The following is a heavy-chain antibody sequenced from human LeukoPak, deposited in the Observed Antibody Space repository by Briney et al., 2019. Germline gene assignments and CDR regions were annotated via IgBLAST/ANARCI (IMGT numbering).Heavy chain of an antibody. CDR1: GFTFSSYG. V-gene: IGHV3-30*02. Sequence: GGSPRLSCAASGFTFSSYGTHWVRQAPGKGLEWVAFIRYDGSNKYYADSVKGRFTISRDNSKNTLYLQMNSLRAEDTAVYYCAKDRSDCSSTSCYAWGPFDYWGQGTLVTVSS. CDR3: AKDRSDCSSTSCYAWGPFDY. J-gene: IGHJ4*02. CDR2: IRYDGSNK. D-gene: IGHD2-2*01.